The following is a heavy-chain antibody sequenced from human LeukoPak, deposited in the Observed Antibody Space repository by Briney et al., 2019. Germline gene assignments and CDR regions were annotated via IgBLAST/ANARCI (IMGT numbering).Heavy chain of an antibody. CDR3: ARGGPVKSIYDPHWYDP. J-gene: IGHJ5*02. CDR2: INSDGSRI. Sequence: PGGSLRLSCAASGFTFSSYWLHWLRQAPGKGLTWVPRINSDGSRINYADSVKGRFTSSRDNAKNTLYLQMNSLRVEDTAVYFCARGGPVKSIYDPHWYDPWGQGTLVTVSS. D-gene: IGHD5/OR15-5a*01. V-gene: IGHV3-74*01. CDR1: GFTFSSYW.